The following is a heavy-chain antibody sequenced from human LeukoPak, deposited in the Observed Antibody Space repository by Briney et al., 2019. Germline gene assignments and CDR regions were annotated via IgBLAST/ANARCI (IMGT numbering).Heavy chain of an antibody. D-gene: IGHD1-26*01. CDR3: AKFIGGSYIIDY. J-gene: IGHJ4*02. V-gene: IGHV3-23*01. Sequence: PGGSLRLSCAASGFTFSSYAMSWVRQAPGKGLEWVSAISGSGGNTYYADSVKGRFTISRDNSKNTLYLQMNSLRAEDTAVYYCAKFIGGSYIIDYWGQGTLVTVSS. CDR2: ISGSGGNT. CDR1: GFTFSSYA.